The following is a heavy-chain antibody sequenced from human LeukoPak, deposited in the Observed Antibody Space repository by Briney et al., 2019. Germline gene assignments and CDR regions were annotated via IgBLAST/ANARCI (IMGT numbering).Heavy chain of an antibody. Sequence: GGSLRLSCAASGFTFSSYGMHWVRQAPGKGLEWVAVISYDGSNKYYADSVKGRFTISRDNSKNTLYLQMNSLRAEDTAVYYCAKGQDPGGYDSSGYYYEPYVYWGQGTLVTVSS. D-gene: IGHD3-22*01. CDR3: AKGQDPGGYDSSGYYYEPYVY. CDR2: ISYDGSNK. J-gene: IGHJ4*02. CDR1: GFTFSSYG. V-gene: IGHV3-30*18.